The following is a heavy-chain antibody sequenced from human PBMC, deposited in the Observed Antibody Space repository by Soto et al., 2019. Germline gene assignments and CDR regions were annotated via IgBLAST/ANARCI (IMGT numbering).Heavy chain of an antibody. V-gene: IGHV4-59*01. CDR3: ARRYGPSFDF. CDR2: IYYSGST. CDR1: CGSISSYY. J-gene: IGHJ4*02. Sequence: QVQLQESGPGLVKPSETLSLTCTVSCGSISSYYWSWIRQPPGKGLEWIGYIYYSGSTNYNPSLKSRVTISVDTSKNQFSLKLSSVTAADTAVYYCARRYGPSFDFWGQGTLVTVSS. D-gene: IGHD4-17*01.